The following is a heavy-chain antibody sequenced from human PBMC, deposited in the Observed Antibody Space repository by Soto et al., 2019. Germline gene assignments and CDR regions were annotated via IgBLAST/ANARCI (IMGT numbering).Heavy chain of an antibody. CDR3: AKEPVGSILQPHYLDY. Sequence: EVQLLESGGGLVQPGGSLRLSCAGSGFTFSSCAVSWVRRAPGKGLEWVSVISGSGASTFYAYSVKGRFTISRDNFKNTLYLQMNNLTAEDTAVYYCAKEPVGSILQPHYLDYWGQGTWVTVSS. J-gene: IGHJ4*02. V-gene: IGHV3-23*01. CDR1: GFTFSSCA. CDR2: ISGSGAST. D-gene: IGHD2-21*01.